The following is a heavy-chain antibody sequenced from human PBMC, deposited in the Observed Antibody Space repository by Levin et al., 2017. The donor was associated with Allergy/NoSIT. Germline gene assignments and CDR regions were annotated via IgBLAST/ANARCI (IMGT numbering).Heavy chain of an antibody. CDR3: TSGSDGKVLDY. CDR2: IRSKANSHTT. V-gene: IGHV3-72*01. Sequence: PGESLKISCAASGFTFSDHYMDWVRQAPGKGLEWVGRIRSKANSHTTEYAASVRGRFTISRDDSKNSLYLQMSSLKIEDTAVYFCTSGSDGKVLDYWGQGTLVTVSS. J-gene: IGHJ4*02. CDR1: GFTFSDHY. D-gene: IGHD1-26*01.